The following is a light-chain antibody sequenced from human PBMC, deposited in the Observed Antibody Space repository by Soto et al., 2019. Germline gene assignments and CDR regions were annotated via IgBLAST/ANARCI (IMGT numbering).Light chain of an antibody. V-gene: IGKV3D-15*01. CDR3: QQYSNRYT. J-gene: IGKJ5*01. Sequence: EIVMTQSPATLSVSPGERATLSCRASQSVSSSLAWYQHEPGQAPRLLIYGASIRATGIPGRFSDSGSGTEFTLTISSLQSEDFAAYYCQQYSNRYTFGQGTRLE. CDR2: GAS. CDR1: QSVSSS.